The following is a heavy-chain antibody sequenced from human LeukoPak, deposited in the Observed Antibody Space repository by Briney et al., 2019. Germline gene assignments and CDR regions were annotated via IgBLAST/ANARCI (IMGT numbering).Heavy chain of an antibody. CDR2: INYSGNT. D-gene: IGHD4-17*01. V-gene: IGHV4-59*01. Sequence: SETLSLTCTVSGDSISSYYWSWIRQPPGKGLEWMGYINYSGNTNYNPSLRGRVTISVDTSKNQFSLRLTSVTAADTAVYYCAREGRQDYVYFDCWGQGTLVTVSS. CDR3: AREGRQDYVYFDC. J-gene: IGHJ4*02. CDR1: GDSISSYY.